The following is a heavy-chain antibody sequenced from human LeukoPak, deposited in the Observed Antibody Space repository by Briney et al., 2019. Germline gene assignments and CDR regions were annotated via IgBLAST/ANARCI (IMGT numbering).Heavy chain of an antibody. V-gene: IGHV1-2*02. CDR3: ARAALYYDSCGYFDL. D-gene: IGHD3-22*01. Sequence: ASVKVSCKASGYTFTGYYMHWVRQAPGQGLEWMGWINPNNGDTNYAQKFQGRVTMTRDTSINTAYMELSRLRYDDTAVYYCARAALYYDSCGYFDLWGQGTLVTVSS. CDR1: GYTFTGYY. CDR2: INPNNGDT. J-gene: IGHJ4*02.